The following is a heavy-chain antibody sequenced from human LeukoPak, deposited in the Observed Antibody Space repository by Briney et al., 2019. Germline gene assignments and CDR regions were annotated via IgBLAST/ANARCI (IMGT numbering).Heavy chain of an antibody. CDR2: IYYSGSI. CDR1: GRPISNYH. D-gene: IGHD2-2*03. Sequence: SETLSLTCTVSGRPISNYHWSWIRQPPGKGLEWIGYIYYSGSIHYNLSLKSRVTISVDTSKNQFSLKLSSVTAADTAVYYCARDLDMGWFDPWGQGTLVTVSS. V-gene: IGHV4-59*01. J-gene: IGHJ5*02. CDR3: ARDLDMGWFDP.